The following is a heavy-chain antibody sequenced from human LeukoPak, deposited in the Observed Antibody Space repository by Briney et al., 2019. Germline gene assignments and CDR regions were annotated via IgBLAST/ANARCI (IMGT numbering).Heavy chain of an antibody. CDR2: ISGSGGST. J-gene: IGHJ3*02. CDR3: AKRRYSSGWSTDAFDI. Sequence: GGSLRLSCAASGFTFSSYGMSWVRQAPGKGLEWVSAISGSGGSTYYADSVKGRFTISRDNSKNMLYLQMNSLRAEDTAIYYCAKRRYSSGWSTDAFDIWGQGTMVTVSS. CDR1: GFTFSSYG. D-gene: IGHD6-19*01. V-gene: IGHV3-23*01.